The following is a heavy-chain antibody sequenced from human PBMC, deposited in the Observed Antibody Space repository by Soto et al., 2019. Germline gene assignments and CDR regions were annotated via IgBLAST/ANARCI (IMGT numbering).Heavy chain of an antibody. CDR1: GFSFSSFT. J-gene: IGHJ6*02. V-gene: IGHV3-21*02. CDR3: ARETGSYNWTDGLMDV. Sequence: EVQLVESGGGLVKPGGSLRLSCAASGFSFSSFTMNWVRQAPGKGLEWVSSIDTSSTYIYYADSVTGRFTISRDNAKKSVYLQMHSLRAEDTAVSYCARETGSYNWTDGLMDVWGQGTTVTVSS. CDR2: IDTSSTYI. D-gene: IGHD1-20*01.